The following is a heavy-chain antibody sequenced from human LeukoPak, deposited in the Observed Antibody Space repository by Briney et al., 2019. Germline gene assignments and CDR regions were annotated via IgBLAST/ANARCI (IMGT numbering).Heavy chain of an antibody. CDR2: VFQLQTVRS. J-gene: IGHJ4*02. V-gene: IGHV4-38-2*02. D-gene: IGHD2-15*01. CDR3: ARVLHTPNFFYS. Sequence: SETLSLTCTVSGSSITSNSYWSLCRQPPGKGLEWIATVFQLQTVRSFYNKSLESRVTMSLDTSQNQFSLNLTSVTAADTALYFCARVLHTPNFFYSWGQGTLVTVSS. CDR1: GSSITSNSY.